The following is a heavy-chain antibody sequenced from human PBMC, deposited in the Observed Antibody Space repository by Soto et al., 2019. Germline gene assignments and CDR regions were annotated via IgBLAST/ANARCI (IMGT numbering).Heavy chain of an antibody. CDR1: GFSLSTSGVG. V-gene: IGHV2-5*01. J-gene: IGHJ4*02. CDR3: AHRARRGNYDSSGYYFDY. Sequence: QITLKESGPTLVKPTQTLTLTCTFSGFSLSTSGVGVGWIRQPPGKALEWLALIYWNDDKRYSPSLKSRLTITKDTSKNQVVLTMINMDPVDTATYYCAHRARRGNYDSSGYYFDYWGQGTLVTLSS. CDR2: IYWNDDK. D-gene: IGHD3-22*01.